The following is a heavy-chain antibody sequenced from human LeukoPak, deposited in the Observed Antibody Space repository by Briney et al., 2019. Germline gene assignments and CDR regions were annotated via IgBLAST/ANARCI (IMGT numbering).Heavy chain of an antibody. CDR1: GFTVSSNY. CDR2: IYSGGSGATT. J-gene: IGHJ4*02. Sequence: GGSLRLSCAASGFTVSSNYMSWVRQAPGKGLEWVSIIYSGGSGATTYYADSVKGRFTISRDNSKNTLYLQMNSLGAEDTAVYYCAGVDSSFDYWGQGTLVTVSS. CDR3: AGVDSSFDY. V-gene: IGHV3-53*01. D-gene: IGHD3-22*01.